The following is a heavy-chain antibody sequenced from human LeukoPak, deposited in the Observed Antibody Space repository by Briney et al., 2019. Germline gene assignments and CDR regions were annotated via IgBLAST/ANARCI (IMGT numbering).Heavy chain of an antibody. CDR1: GFTVSSNY. D-gene: IGHD3-10*01. CDR3: ARDYYGSGSHDY. V-gene: IGHV3-66*01. Sequence: GGSLRLSCAASGFTVSSNYMSWVRQAPGKGLEWVSIIYDRGNTDYADSVKGRFTISRDNAKNSLYLQMISLRAEDTAIYYCARDYYGSGSHDYWGQGTLVTVSS. J-gene: IGHJ4*02. CDR2: IYDRGNT.